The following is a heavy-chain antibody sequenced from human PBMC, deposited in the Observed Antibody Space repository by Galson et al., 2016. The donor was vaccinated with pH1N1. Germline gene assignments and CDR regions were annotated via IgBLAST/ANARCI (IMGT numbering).Heavy chain of an antibody. CDR1: GYTFGSYA. CDR2: VNTVNGNT. D-gene: IGHD3-9*01. V-gene: IGHV1-3*04. CDR3: ARWALTGYHDY. Sequence: SVKVSCKASGYTFGSYAVHWVRQAPGQRLEWMGYVNTVNGNTEISQEFQDRVSITRDTSTNTAYMEITSLRSDDTAVYYCARWALTGYHDYWGQGTLVTVSS. J-gene: IGHJ4*02.